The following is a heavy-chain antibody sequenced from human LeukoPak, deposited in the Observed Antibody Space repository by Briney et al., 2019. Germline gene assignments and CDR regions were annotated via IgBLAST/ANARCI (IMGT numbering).Heavy chain of an antibody. CDR2: IYYSGST. Sequence: SETLSLTCTVSGGSISSSSYYCGWIRQPPGKGLEWIGSIYYSGSTYYNPSLKSRVTISVDTSKNQFSLKLSSVTAADTAVYYCARDPGITMTYNWFEPWGQGTLVTVSS. V-gene: IGHV4-39*07. CDR1: GGSISSSSYY. D-gene: IGHD3-22*01. J-gene: IGHJ5*02. CDR3: ARDPGITMTYNWFEP.